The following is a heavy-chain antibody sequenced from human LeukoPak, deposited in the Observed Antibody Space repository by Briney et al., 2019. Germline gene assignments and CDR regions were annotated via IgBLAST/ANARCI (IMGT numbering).Heavy chain of an antibody. V-gene: IGHV1-2*02. CDR2: INPNSGGT. Sequence: GASVKVSCKASGYIFTGYYMHWVRQAPGQGLEWMGWINPNSGGTNYAQKFQGRVTMTRDTSISTAYMELSRLRSDDTAVYYCAHSNYAGDAFDIWGQGTMVTVSS. D-gene: IGHD4-11*01. CDR1: GYIFTGYY. CDR3: AHSNYAGDAFDI. J-gene: IGHJ3*02.